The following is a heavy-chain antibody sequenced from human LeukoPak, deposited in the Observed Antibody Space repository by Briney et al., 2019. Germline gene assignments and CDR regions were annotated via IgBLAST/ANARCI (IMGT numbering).Heavy chain of an antibody. V-gene: IGHV1-8*01. Sequence: ASVKVFCTASGYTFTSYEIDWVRQATGQGLEWMGWMNANSGNTGYAQKFQGRVTMTRNTSISTAYMELSSLRSDDTAVYYCARNYYNSGGYYSGADYWGRGTLVTVSS. J-gene: IGHJ4*02. CDR2: MNANSGNT. CDR3: ARNYYNSGGYYSGADY. D-gene: IGHD3-22*01. CDR1: GYTFTSYE.